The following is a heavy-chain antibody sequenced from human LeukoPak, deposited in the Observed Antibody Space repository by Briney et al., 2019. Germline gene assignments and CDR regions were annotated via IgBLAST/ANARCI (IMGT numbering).Heavy chain of an antibody. CDR2: IYYSGST. Sequence: KPSETLSLTCTVSGGSISSGGYYWSWSRQHPGKGLEWIEYIYYSGSTYYKPSLKSRVTISVDTSKNQFSLKLSSVTAADTAVYYCARTYYDILTPLLGNWFDPWGQGTLVTVSS. J-gene: IGHJ5*02. CDR1: GGSISSGGYY. D-gene: IGHD3-9*01. CDR3: ARTYYDILTPLLGNWFDP. V-gene: IGHV4-31*03.